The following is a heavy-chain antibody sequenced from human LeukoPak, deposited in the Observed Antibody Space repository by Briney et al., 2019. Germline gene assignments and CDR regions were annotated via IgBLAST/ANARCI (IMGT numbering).Heavy chain of an antibody. Sequence: GGSLRLSCAASGFTFSSYSMNWVRQAPGKGLEWVSSISSSSSYIYYADSVKGRFTISRDNAKNSLYLQMNSLRAEDTAVYYCARDVGAARPRYALNYWGQGTLVTVSS. D-gene: IGHD6-6*01. V-gene: IGHV3-21*01. CDR3: ARDVGAARPRYALNY. CDR2: ISSSSSYI. CDR1: GFTFSSYS. J-gene: IGHJ4*02.